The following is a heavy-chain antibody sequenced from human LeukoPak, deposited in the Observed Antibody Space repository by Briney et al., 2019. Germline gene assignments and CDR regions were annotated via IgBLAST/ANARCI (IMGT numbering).Heavy chain of an antibody. CDR1: GFTVSSNY. CDR3: AREAYGSGSLYGMDV. V-gene: IGHV3-53*04. CDR2: IYSGGST. Sequence: HPGGSLRLSCAASGFTVSSNYMSWVRQAPGKGLEWVSVIYSGGSTYYADSVKGRFTISRHNSKNTLYLQMNSLRAEDTAVYYCAREAYGSGSLYGMDVWGQGTTVTVSS. D-gene: IGHD3-10*01. J-gene: IGHJ6*02.